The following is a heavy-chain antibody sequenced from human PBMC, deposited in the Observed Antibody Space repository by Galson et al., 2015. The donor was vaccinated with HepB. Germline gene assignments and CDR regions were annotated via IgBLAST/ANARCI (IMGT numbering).Heavy chain of an antibody. CDR3: VRKSDSGNSRYRWVDA. V-gene: IGHV3-7*03. Sequence: SLRLSCAASGFTFSTYWMSWIRQAPGKGLEWVADIKQDESETYYVDSVKGRFTISRDNAKNSLYLQMDSLRAEDTAVYYCVRKSDSGNSRYRWVDAWSQGNLGTVSP. D-gene: IGHD3-10*01. J-gene: IGHJ5*02. CDR1: GFTFSTYW. CDR2: IKQDESET.